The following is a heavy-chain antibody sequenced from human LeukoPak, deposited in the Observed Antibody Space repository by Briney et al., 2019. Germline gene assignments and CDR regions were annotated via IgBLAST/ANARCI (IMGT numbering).Heavy chain of an antibody. D-gene: IGHD3-3*01. J-gene: IGHJ3*02. V-gene: IGHV1-18*01. CDR3: ARGGVGDYDFWSGFRGDAFDI. Sequence: ASVKVSCKASGYTFTSYGISWVRQAPGQGLEWMGWISAYNGNTNYAQKLQGRVTMTTDTSTSTAYMELRSLRSDDTAVYYCARGGVGDYDFWSGFRGDAFDIWGQGTMVTVSS. CDR1: GYTFTSYG. CDR2: ISAYNGNT.